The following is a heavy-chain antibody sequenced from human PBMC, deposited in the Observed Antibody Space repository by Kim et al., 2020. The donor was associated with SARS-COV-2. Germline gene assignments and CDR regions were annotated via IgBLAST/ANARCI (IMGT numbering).Heavy chain of an antibody. CDR3: ARHGYYYGSGSYYPAYVGY. CDR1: GGSISSSSYY. CDR2: IYYSGST. D-gene: IGHD3-10*01. J-gene: IGHJ4*02. V-gene: IGHV4-39*01. Sequence: SETLSLTCTVSGGSISSSSYYWGWIRQPPGKGLEWIGSIYYSGSTYYNPSLKSRVTISVDTSKNQFSLKLSSVTAADTAVYYCARHGYYYGSGSYYPAYVGYWGQGTLVTVSS.